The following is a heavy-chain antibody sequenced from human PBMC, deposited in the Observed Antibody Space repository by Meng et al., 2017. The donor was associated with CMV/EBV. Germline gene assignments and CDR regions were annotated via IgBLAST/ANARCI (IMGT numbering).Heavy chain of an antibody. D-gene: IGHD2-8*02. CDR2: IIPILGIA. Sequence: SVKVSCKASGGTFSSYTISWVRQAPGQGLEWMGRIIPILGIANYAQKFQGGVTITADKSTSTAYMELSSLRSEDTAVYYCAAGAGGVFSGYFDYWGQGTLVTVSS. V-gene: IGHV1-69*02. J-gene: IGHJ4*02. CDR3: AAGAGGVFSGYFDY. CDR1: GGTFSSYT.